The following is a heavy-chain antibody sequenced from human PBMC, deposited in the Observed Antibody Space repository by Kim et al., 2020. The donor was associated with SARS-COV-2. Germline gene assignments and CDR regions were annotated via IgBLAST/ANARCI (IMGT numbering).Heavy chain of an antibody. CDR2: ISSSSSYI. D-gene: IGHD3-10*01. V-gene: IGHV3-21*01. CDR3: ARDATYGSSTGY. Sequence: GGSLRLSCAASGFTFSSYSMHWVRQAPGKGLEWVSSISSSSSYIYYADSVKGRFTISRDNAKNSLYLQMNSLRAEDTAVYYCARDATYGSSTGYWGQGTLVTVSS. J-gene: IGHJ4*02. CDR1: GFTFSSYS.